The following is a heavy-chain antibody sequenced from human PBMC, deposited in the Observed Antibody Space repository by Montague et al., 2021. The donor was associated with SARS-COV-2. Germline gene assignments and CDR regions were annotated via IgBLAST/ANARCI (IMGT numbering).Heavy chain of an antibody. Sequence: SETLSLTCAVYGGSFSVYYWSWLRRSPRRGLERIAEINHSGTANYNPYLKSRVSISVDTYKNQFTLNLTPVTAADTAMYYCAKEREVVRAVRNLVAFDLWGQGTMVTVSS. CDR2: INHSGTA. V-gene: IGHV4-34*01. D-gene: IGHD2-2*01. J-gene: IGHJ3*01. CDR1: GGSFSVYY. CDR3: AKEREVVRAVRNLVAFDL.